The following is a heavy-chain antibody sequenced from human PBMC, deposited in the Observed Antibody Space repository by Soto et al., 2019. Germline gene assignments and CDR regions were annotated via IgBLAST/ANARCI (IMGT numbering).Heavy chain of an antibody. V-gene: IGHV3-21*01. CDR1: GFTFSSYS. D-gene: IGHD2-15*01. Sequence: EVQLVESGGGLVKPGGSLRLSCAASGFTFSSYSMNWVRQAPGKGPEWVSSISSSSTYIYYADSVKGRFTISRDNAKNSLYLQMNSLRAEDTALYYCAVIGVVAATHWFDPWGQGTLVTVSS. CDR2: ISSSSTYI. CDR3: AVIGVVAATHWFDP. J-gene: IGHJ5*02.